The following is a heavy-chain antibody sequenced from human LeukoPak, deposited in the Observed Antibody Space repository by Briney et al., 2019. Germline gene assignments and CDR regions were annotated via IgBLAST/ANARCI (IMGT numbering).Heavy chain of an antibody. J-gene: IGHJ4*02. Sequence: GGSLRLSCAASGFTFSSYGIHWVRQAPGKGLEWVAFIQYDGSDKYYADSVKGRFTISRDNSKNTLYLQMDNLTAEDTAVYYCAKDRRGFYRPTDYWGQGTLVTVSS. CDR2: IQYDGSDK. CDR1: GFTFSSYG. V-gene: IGHV3-30*02. CDR3: AKDRRGFYRPTDY. D-gene: IGHD3-22*01.